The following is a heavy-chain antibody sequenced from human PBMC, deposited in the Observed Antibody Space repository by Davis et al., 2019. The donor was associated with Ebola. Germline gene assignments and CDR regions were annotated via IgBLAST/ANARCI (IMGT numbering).Heavy chain of an antibody. CDR1: GNGFTSYW. V-gene: IGHV5-51*01. CDR2: IYPYDSDT. D-gene: IGHD3-22*01. Sequence: GESLKISCKYSGNGFTSYWNGWVRQLPGRGLEWMGIIYPYDSDTRYSPSFQGRVTISADKSNTTAYLQWSTLKASDTAVYYCARVGVYYDSSGYRDTGFDYWGQGTLVTVSS. CDR3: ARVGVYYDSSGYRDTGFDY. J-gene: IGHJ4*02.